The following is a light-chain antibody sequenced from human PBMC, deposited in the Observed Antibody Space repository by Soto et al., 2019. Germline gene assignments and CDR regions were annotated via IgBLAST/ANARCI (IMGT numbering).Light chain of an antibody. V-gene: IGKV3-11*01. J-gene: IGKJ5*01. CDR1: QSVSSY. Sequence: EIVLTQSPATLSLSPGESATLSCRASQSVSSYLAWYQQNPGQAPRLLIYDASNRATGIPARFSGSGSGTDFTLTISSLEPEYFAVYYCQQRSNWPITFGQGTRLEIK. CDR3: QQRSNWPIT. CDR2: DAS.